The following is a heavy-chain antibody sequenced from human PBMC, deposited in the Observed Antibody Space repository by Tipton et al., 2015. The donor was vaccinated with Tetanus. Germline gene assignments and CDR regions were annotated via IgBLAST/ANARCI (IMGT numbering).Heavy chain of an antibody. V-gene: IGHV3-30-3*01. CDR1: GFTFSDYA. J-gene: IGHJ4*02. Sequence: SLRLSCAASGFTFSDYAMHWVRQAPGKGLEWVAVISYDGSNKYYADSVKGRFTISRDNSKNTLYLQMDSLRAEDTAVYYCAREGARYDLLTAYFKYWGQGTLVTVSS. CDR2: ISYDGSNK. CDR3: AREGARYDLLTAYFKY. D-gene: IGHD3-9*01.